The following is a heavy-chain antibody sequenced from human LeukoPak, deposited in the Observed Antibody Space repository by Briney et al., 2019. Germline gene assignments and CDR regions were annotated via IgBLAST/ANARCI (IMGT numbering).Heavy chain of an antibody. CDR3: TRDSPYYDILTGYNDY. CDR2: IRSKAYGGTT. D-gene: IGHD3-9*01. V-gene: IGHV3-49*04. J-gene: IGHJ4*02. Sequence: QTGRSLRLSCTASGFTFGDYAMSWVRQAPGKGLEWVGFIRSKAYGGTTEYAASVKGRFTISRDDSKSIAYLQMNRLKTEDTAVYYCTRDSPYYDILTGYNDYWGQGTLVTVSS. CDR1: GFTFGDYA.